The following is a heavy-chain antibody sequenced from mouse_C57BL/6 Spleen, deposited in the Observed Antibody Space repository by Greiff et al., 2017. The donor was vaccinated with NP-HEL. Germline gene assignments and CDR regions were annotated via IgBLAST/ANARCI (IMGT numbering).Heavy chain of an antibody. CDR2: IYPRSGNT. CDR1: GYTFTSYG. V-gene: IGHV1-81*01. J-gene: IGHJ2*01. D-gene: IGHD2-4*01. CDR3: ARPSYDYDGGADY. Sequence: QVHVKQSGAELARPGASVKLSCKASGYTFTSYGISWVKQRTGQGLEWIGEIYPRSGNTYYNEKFKGKATLTADKSSSTAYMELRSLTSEDSAVYFCARPSYDYDGGADYWGQGTTLTVSS.